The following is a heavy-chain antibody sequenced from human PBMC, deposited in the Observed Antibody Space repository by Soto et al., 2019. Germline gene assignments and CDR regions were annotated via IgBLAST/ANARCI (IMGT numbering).Heavy chain of an antibody. CDR2: IYYSGST. CDR3: ARQYIVVVPAAGNWFDP. D-gene: IGHD2-2*01. Sequence: SVTLSLTCTVSGGYISSYYWSWIRKPPGKGLEWIGYIYYSGSTNYNPSLKSRVTISVDTSKNQFSLKLSSVTAADTAVYYCARQYIVVVPAAGNWFDPWGQGTLVTVSS. V-gene: IGHV4-59*08. J-gene: IGHJ5*02. CDR1: GGYISSYY.